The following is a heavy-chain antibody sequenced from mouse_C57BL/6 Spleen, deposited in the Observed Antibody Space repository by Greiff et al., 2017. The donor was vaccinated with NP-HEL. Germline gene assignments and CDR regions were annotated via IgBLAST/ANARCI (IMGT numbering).Heavy chain of an antibody. CDR2: IYPGDGDT. V-gene: IGHV1-80*01. CDR3: ARNSGDYGNYVFDY. CDR1: GYAFSSYW. J-gene: IGHJ2*01. Sequence: QVQLQQSGAELVKPGASVKISCKASGYAFSSYWMNWVKQRPGKGLEWIGQIYPGDGDTNYNGKFKGKATLTADKSSSTAYMQLSSLTSEDSAVYYCARNSGDYGNYVFDYWGQGTTLTVSS. D-gene: IGHD2-1*01.